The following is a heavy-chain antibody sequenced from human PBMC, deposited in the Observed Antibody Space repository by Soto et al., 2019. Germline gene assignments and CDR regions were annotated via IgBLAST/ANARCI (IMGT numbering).Heavy chain of an antibody. CDR3: ARDFSVGATSLYYYYGMDV. V-gene: IGHV1-18*01. D-gene: IGHD3-3*01. Sequence: GASVKVSCKASGYTFTSYGISWVRQAPGQGLEWMGWISAYNGNTNYAQKLQGRVTMTTDTSTSTAYMELRSLRSDDTAVYYCARDFSVGATSLYYYYGMDVWGQGTTVTVSS. J-gene: IGHJ6*02. CDR1: GYTFTSYG. CDR2: ISAYNGNT.